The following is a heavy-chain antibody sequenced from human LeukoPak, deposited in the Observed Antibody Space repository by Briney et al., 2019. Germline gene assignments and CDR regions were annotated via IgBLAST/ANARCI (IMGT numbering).Heavy chain of an antibody. D-gene: IGHD4-17*01. V-gene: IGHV3-21*01. CDR2: ISSSSSYI. CDR3: ARDGYGDDDAFDI. J-gene: IGHJ3*02. CDR1: GFTFSSYA. Sequence: GGSLRLSCAASGFTFSSYAMNWVRQAPGKGLEWVSSISSSSSYIYYADSVKGRFTISRDNAKNSLYLQMNSLRAEDTAVYYCARDGYGDDDAFDIWGQGTMVTVSS.